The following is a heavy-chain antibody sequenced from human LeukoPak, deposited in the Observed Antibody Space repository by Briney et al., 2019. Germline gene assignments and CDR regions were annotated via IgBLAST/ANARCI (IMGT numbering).Heavy chain of an antibody. D-gene: IGHD6-6*01. CDR2: ISSSGSAI. V-gene: IGHV3-48*03. CDR1: GLTFSSYE. CDR3: ARDSRLQYTSSSELSY. Sequence: PGGSLRLSCAASGLTFSSYEMNWVRQAPGKGLEWVSYISSSGSAIFYADSVKGRFTISRDNARTSLYLQMNSLRAEDTAVYYCARDSRLQYTSSSELSYWGQGTLVTVSS. J-gene: IGHJ4*02.